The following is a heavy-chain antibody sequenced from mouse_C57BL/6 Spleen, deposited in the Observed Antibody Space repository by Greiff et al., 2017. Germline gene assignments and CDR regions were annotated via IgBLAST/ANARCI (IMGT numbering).Heavy chain of an antibody. Sequence: VKLMESGAELVKPGASVKISCKASGYAFSSYWMNWVKQRPGKGLEWIGQIYPGDGDTNYNGKFKGKATLTADKSSSTAYMQLSSLTSEDSAVYFCARSTTVVGGSCFAYWGQGTLVTVSA. J-gene: IGHJ3*01. CDR2: IYPGDGDT. V-gene: IGHV1-80*01. CDR1: GYAFSSYW. CDR3: ARSTTVVGGSCFAY. D-gene: IGHD1-1*01.